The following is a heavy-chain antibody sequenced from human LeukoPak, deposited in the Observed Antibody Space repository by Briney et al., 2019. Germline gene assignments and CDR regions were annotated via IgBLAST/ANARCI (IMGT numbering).Heavy chain of an antibody. J-gene: IGHJ4*02. Sequence: GSLRLSCAVSGFTLSSNYMSWVRQVPGKGLEWVSVIYSGGSTYYADSVKGGFTISRDNSKNTLYLQMNSLRAEDTAVYYCARDRPDRLFDYWGRGTLVTVSS. V-gene: IGHV3-66*01. CDR1: GFTLSSNY. CDR2: IYSGGST. CDR3: ARDRPDRLFDY.